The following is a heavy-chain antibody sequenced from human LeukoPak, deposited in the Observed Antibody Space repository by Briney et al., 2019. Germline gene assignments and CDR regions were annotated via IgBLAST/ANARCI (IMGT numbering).Heavy chain of an antibody. D-gene: IGHD5-12*01. V-gene: IGHV4-59*12. CDR3: ASGNTGYDRDSFDI. J-gene: IGHJ3*02. CDR2: IYYSGST. CDR1: GGSIRSYY. Sequence: PSETLSLTCTVSGGSIRSYYWSWIRQPPGKGLEWIGYIYYSGSTNYNPSLKSRVTISVDTSKNQFSLKLSSMTAADTAVYYCASGNTGYDRDSFDIWGQGTMVTVSS.